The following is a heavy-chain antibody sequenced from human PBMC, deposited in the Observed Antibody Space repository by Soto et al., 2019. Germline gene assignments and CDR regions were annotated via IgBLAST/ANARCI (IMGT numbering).Heavy chain of an antibody. CDR3: ARHGRVLLEWLLRGTFDY. CDR2: IYYSGST. Sequence: SETLSLTCTVSGGSISSSSYYWGWIRQPPGKGLEWIGSIYYSGSTYYNPSLKSRVTISVDTSKNQFSLKLSSVTAADTAVYYCARHGRVLLEWLLRGTFDYWGQGTLVTV. J-gene: IGHJ4*02. V-gene: IGHV4-39*01. CDR1: GGSISSSSYY. D-gene: IGHD3-3*01.